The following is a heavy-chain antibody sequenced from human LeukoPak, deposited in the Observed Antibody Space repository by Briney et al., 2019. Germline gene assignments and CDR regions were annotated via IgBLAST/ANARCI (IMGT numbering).Heavy chain of an antibody. D-gene: IGHD6-19*01. CDR1: GGSISSGSYY. Sequence: PSETLSLTCTVSGGSISSGSYYWSWIRQPAGKGLEWIGRIYTSGSTNYNPSLKSRVTISVDTSKNQFSLKLSSVTAADTAVYYCARDPGYSSGWILFDYWGQGTLVTVSS. CDR2: IYTSGST. CDR3: ARDPGYSSGWILFDY. V-gene: IGHV4-61*02. J-gene: IGHJ4*02.